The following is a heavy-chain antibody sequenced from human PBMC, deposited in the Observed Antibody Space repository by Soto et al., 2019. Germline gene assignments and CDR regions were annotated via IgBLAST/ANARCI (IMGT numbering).Heavy chain of an antibody. D-gene: IGHD2-2*01. CDR1: GYTFTGYY. CDR3: ARVRDIVVVPAATKWFDP. J-gene: IGHJ5*02. CDR2: INPNSGGT. V-gene: IGHV1-2*02. Sequence: GASVKVSCKASGYTFTGYYMHWVRQAPGQGLEWMGWINPNSGGTNYAQKFQGRVTMTRDTSISTAYMELSRLRSDDTAVYYCARVRDIVVVPAATKWFDPWGQGTLVTVSS.